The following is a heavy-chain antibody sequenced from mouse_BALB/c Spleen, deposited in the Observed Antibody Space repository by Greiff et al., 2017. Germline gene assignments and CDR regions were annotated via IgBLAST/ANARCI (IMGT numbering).Heavy chain of an antibody. V-gene: IGHV1-67*01. CDR3: ARGTTATGAMDY. D-gene: IGHD1-2*01. CDR2: ISTYYGNT. Sequence: VQLVESGPELVRPGVSVKISCKGSGYTFTDYAMHWVKQSHAKSLEWIGVISTYYGNTNYNQKFKGKATMTVDKSSSTAYMELARLTSEDSAIYYCARGTTATGAMDYWGQGTSVTVSS. J-gene: IGHJ4*01. CDR1: GYTFTDYA.